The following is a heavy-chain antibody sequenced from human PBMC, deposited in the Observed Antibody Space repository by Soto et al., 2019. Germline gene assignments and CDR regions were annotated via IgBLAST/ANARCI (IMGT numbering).Heavy chain of an antibody. V-gene: IGHV4-34*01. D-gene: IGHD2-2*02. CDR3: ARRYRYCSSTSCYTFRYNWFDP. CDR2: INHSGST. J-gene: IGHJ5*02. Sequence: SETLSLTCAVYGGSFSGYYWSWIRQPPGKGLEWIGEINHSGSTNYNPSLKSRVTISVDTSKNQFSLKLSSVTAADTAVYYCARRYRYCSSTSCYTFRYNWFDPWGQGTLVTVSS. CDR1: GGSFSGYY.